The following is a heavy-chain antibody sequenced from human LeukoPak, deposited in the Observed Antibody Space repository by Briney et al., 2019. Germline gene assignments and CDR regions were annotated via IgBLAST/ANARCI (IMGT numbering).Heavy chain of an antibody. J-gene: IGHJ3*02. CDR3: AKRGMTTVPPGAFDI. Sequence: GRSLRLSCAASGFTFSSYGMHWVRQAPGKGLEWVAVISYDGSNKYYADSVKGRFTISRDNSKNTLYLQMNSLRAEDTAVYYCAKRGMTTVPPGAFDIWGQGTMVTVSS. D-gene: IGHD4-17*01. CDR2: ISYDGSNK. CDR1: GFTFSSYG. V-gene: IGHV3-30*18.